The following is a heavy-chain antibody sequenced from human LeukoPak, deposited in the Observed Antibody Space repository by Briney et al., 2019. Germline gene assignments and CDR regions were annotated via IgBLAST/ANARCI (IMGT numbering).Heavy chain of an antibody. CDR3: AKLVNY. Sequence: PGGSLRLSCVASGFTFSSSSMSWVRQAPGKGLECVSSIRASDGRTYYGDSVEGRFTISRDNSKNTLYLQMNSLRAEDTAVYYCAKLVNYWGQGLLVTVPS. D-gene: IGHD2-21*01. J-gene: IGHJ4*02. CDR1: GFTFSSSS. CDR2: IRASDGRT. V-gene: IGHV3-23*01.